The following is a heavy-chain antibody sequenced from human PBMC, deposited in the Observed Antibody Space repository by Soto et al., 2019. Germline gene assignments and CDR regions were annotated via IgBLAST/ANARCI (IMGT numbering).Heavy chain of an antibody. Sequence: ASVKVTCKTSGYTFAAYYIHWIRQAPGQGLEWMGWINPTSGGTVYAQNFQDRVTMTRDTSISTAYMELRRLNSDDTAVYYCARDPDYGDYWGYFFDSWGQGTPVTVSS. CDR1: GYTFAAYY. V-gene: IGHV1-2*02. J-gene: IGHJ4*02. CDR2: INPTSGGT. CDR3: ARDPDYGDYWGYFFDS. D-gene: IGHD4-17*01.